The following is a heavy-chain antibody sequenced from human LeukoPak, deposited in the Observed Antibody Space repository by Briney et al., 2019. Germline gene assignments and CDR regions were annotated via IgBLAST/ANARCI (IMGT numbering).Heavy chain of an antibody. CDR1: GYTFTSYD. CDR2: MNPNSGNT. D-gene: IGHD2-15*01. CDR3: ARGYCSGGSCSESFDY. J-gene: IGHJ4*02. V-gene: IGHV1-8*01. Sequence: GASVTVSCKASGYTFTSYDINWVRQAAGQGLEWMGGMNPNSGNTDYARKFQGRVTMTRNTSISTAYLELSSLRSEDTAVYYCARGYCSGGSCSESFDYWGQGTLVTASS.